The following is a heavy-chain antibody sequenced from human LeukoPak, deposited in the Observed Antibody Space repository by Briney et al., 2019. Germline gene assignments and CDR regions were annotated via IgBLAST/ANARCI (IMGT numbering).Heavy chain of an antibody. Sequence: ASVNVSCKASGYTFTGYYMHWVRQAPGQGLEWMGWINPNSGGTNYAQKFQGRVTMTRDTSISTAYMELSRLRSDDTAVYYCARVGGWFGELLPTYYYYGMDVWGQGTTVTVSS. CDR3: ARVGGWFGELLPTYYYYGMDV. J-gene: IGHJ6*02. D-gene: IGHD3-10*01. CDR2: INPNSGGT. CDR1: GYTFTGYY. V-gene: IGHV1-2*02.